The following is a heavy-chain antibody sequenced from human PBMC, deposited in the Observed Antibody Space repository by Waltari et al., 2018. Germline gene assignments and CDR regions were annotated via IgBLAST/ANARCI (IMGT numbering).Heavy chain of an antibody. V-gene: IGHV4-59*12. Sequence: QVQLQESGPGLVKPSETLSLTCTVSGGSISSYYWSWIRQPPGKGLEWIGYIYYSGSTNYNPSLKSRVTISVDTSKNQFSLKLSSVTAADTAVYYCARGRVVGPYTAGYYYYYGMDVWGQGTTVTVSS. CDR3: ARGRVVGPYTAGYYYYYGMDV. CDR2: IYYSGST. CDR1: GGSISSYY. D-gene: IGHD2-15*01. J-gene: IGHJ6*02.